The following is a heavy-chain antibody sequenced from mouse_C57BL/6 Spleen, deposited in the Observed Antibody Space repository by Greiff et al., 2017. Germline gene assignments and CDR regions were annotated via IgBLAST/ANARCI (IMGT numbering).Heavy chain of an antibody. CDR3: ARNEMMRDYDAPFAY. V-gene: IGHV1-69*01. D-gene: IGHD2-4*01. CDR2: IDPSDSYT. CDR1: GYTFTSYW. J-gene: IGHJ3*01. Sequence: QVQLQQPGAELVMPGASVKLSCKASGYTFTSYWMHWVKQRPGQGLEWIGEIDPSDSYTNYNQKFKGKSTLTVDKSSSTAYMQLSSLTSEDSAVYYCARNEMMRDYDAPFAYWGQGTLVTVSA.